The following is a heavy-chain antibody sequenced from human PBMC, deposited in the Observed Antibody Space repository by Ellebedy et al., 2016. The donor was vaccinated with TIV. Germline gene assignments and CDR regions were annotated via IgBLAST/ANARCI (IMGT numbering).Heavy chain of an antibody. CDR1: GYSFPSHW. Sequence: GESLKISCKASGYSFPSHWTSWVCHMPGKGLEWMGRIYPSNFYTNYRPSFQGHVTISADTSISTAYLHWSTLKASDTAIYYCTRRVSVTGGGWFDPWGQGTLVNVSS. CDR2: IYPSNFYT. J-gene: IGHJ5*02. V-gene: IGHV5-10-1*01. D-gene: IGHD6-19*01. CDR3: TRRVSVTGGGWFDP.